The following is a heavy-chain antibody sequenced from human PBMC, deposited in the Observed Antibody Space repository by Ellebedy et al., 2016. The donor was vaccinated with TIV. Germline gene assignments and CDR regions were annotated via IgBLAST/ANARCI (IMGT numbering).Heavy chain of an antibody. Sequence: GESLKISCAASGFTFSNYGMHWVRQAPGKGLEWVSVIWKDGTNKYYADSVKGRFTISRDNSKNTLYLQMFSLGAGDTAVYYCTRWYYHNGLDAWGQGTTVTVSS. CDR1: GFTFSNYG. CDR2: IWKDGTNK. CDR3: TRWYYHNGLDA. J-gene: IGHJ6*02. V-gene: IGHV3-33*01. D-gene: IGHD1-14*01.